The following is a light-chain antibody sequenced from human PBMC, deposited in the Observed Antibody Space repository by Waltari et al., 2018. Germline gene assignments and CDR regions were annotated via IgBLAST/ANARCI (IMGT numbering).Light chain of an antibody. J-gene: IGLJ2*01. CDR3: QFYDSSGYRL. CDR2: NDD. CDR1: SGSIDNSY. V-gene: IGLV6-57*03. Sequence: VFTQPHSVSGSPGQTVTISCTHSSGSIDNSYVYWYQQRPGSAPTTVIYNDDQRPSRVPARSPGSIDSSANSASLTISGLKSEDEADYYCQFYDSSGYRLFGGGTRLTVL.